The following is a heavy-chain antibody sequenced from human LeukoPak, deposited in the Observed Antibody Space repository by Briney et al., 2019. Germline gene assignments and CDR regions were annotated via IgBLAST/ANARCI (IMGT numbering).Heavy chain of an antibody. J-gene: IGHJ2*01. D-gene: IGHD4-17*01. Sequence: PSETLSLTCTVSGGSISSYYWSWIRQPPGKGLEWIGYIYYSGSTNYNPSLKSRVTISVDTSKNQFSLKLSSVTAADTAVYYCARDRDRVYGDSVWYFDLWGRGTLVTVSS. CDR3: ARDRDRVYGDSVWYFDL. V-gene: IGHV4-59*01. CDR1: GGSISSYY. CDR2: IYYSGST.